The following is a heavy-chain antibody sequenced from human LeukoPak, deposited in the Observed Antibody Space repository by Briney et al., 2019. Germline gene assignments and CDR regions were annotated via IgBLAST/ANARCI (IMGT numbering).Heavy chain of an antibody. D-gene: IGHD4-17*01. J-gene: IGHJ4*02. V-gene: IGHV4-34*01. Sequence: SETLSLTCAVYGGSFSGYYWCWIRQPPGKGLEWIGEINHSGSTNYNPSLKSRVTISVDTSKNQFSLKLSSVTAADTAVYYCARSDYGDYETFDYWGQGTLVTVSS. CDR2: INHSGST. CDR3: ARSDYGDYETFDY. CDR1: GGSFSGYY.